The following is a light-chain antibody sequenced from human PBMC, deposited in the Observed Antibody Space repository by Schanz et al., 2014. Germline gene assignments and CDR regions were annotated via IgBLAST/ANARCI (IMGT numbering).Light chain of an antibody. Sequence: QSVLTQPPSASGAPGQRVTISCSGSSSNIGTYYVYWYQQLPGTAPKLLIYSNTLRPSGVPDRFSGSKSATSASLAITGLQAEDEGDYYCCSYAGSSGWVFGGGTKLTV. CDR2: SNT. CDR3: CSYAGSSGWV. V-gene: IGLV1-47*02. J-gene: IGLJ3*02. CDR1: SSNIGTYY.